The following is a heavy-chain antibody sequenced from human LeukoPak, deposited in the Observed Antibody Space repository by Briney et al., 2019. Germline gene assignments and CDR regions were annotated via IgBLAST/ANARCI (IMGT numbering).Heavy chain of an antibody. CDR1: GCTFSNYA. CDR2: ISGFDPGT. D-gene: IGHD3-16*01. V-gene: IGHV3-23*01. Sequence: QPGGSLRLSCAASGCTFSNYAMSWVRQAPGKGLEWVSTISGFDPGTYYADSVGGRFTISRDNSKNTLFLRMNSLRAEDTAVYFCAKGLRLLDSWGQGTLVTVSS. J-gene: IGHJ4*02. CDR3: AKGLRLLDS.